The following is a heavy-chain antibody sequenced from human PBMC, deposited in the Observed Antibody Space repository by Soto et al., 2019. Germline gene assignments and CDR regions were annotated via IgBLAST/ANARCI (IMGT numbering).Heavy chain of an antibody. J-gene: IGHJ4*02. CDR2: ISYDGSNK. CDR1: GFTFSSYG. CDR3: AKNYYDSSGSARRESYFDY. Sequence: GGSLRLSCAASGFTFSSYGMHWVRQAPGKGLEWVAVISYDGSNKYYADSVKGRFTISRDNSKNTLYLQMNSLTAEDTAVYYCAKNYYDSSGSARRESYFDYWGQGTLVTVSS. V-gene: IGHV3-30*18. D-gene: IGHD3-22*01.